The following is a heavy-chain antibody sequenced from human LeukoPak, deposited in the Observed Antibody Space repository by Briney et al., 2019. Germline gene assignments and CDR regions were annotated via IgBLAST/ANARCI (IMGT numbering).Heavy chain of an antibody. CDR2: IIPIFGTA. D-gene: IGHD6-6*01. Sequence: ASVKVSCKASGGTFSSYAISWVRQAPGQGLEWMGGIIPIFGTANYAQKFQGRVTITADESTSTAYMELSSLRSEDTAVYYCARHRESIAAVDYWGQGTLVTVSS. V-gene: IGHV1-69*13. CDR3: ARHRESIAAVDY. J-gene: IGHJ4*02. CDR1: GGTFSSYA.